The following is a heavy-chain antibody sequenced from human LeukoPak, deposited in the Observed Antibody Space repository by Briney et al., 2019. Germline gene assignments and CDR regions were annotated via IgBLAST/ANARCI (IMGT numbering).Heavy chain of an antibody. CDR2: IIPIFGTA. CDR1: GGTFSSYA. J-gene: IGHJ6*03. CDR3: ARALRIAARPEYYYYMDV. V-gene: IGHV1-69*05. D-gene: IGHD6-6*01. Sequence: SVKVSCKASGGTFSSYAISWVRPAPGQGLEWMGGIIPIFGTANYAQKFQGRVTITTDESTSTAYMELSSLRSEDTAVYYCARALRIAARPEYYYYMDVWGKGTTVTVSS.